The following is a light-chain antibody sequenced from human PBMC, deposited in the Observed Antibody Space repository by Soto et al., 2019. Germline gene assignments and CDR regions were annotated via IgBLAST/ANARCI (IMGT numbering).Light chain of an antibody. J-gene: IGKJ4*01. CDR2: GAS. CDR1: QSLSGSR. Sequence: EIVLTQSPATLSLSPGERATLSRRASQSLSGSRLAWYQQKPGLGPRVLVYGASSRAPGIPDRFSGSGSGTDFTLTISRLEPEDFAVYYCQQYSNLPLTFGGGTKVDVK. V-gene: IGKV3-20*01. CDR3: QQYSNLPLT.